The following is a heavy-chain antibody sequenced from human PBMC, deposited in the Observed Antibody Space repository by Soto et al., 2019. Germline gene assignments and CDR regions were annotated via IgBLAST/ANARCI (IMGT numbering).Heavy chain of an antibody. Sequence: QLQLQESGPGLVKPSETLSLTCTVSGDSVSSTSYSWGWIRQPPGKGLECIGNINYSGRTYYNPSLKSRVTLSVDTSKNQFSLKLNSVTAADTAVYYCAKHPGRLYCGGDCYSMWGQGTLVTVSS. V-gene: IGHV4-39*01. CDR3: AKHPGRLYCGGDCYSM. J-gene: IGHJ4*02. D-gene: IGHD2-21*01. CDR2: INYSGRT. CDR1: GDSVSSTSYS.